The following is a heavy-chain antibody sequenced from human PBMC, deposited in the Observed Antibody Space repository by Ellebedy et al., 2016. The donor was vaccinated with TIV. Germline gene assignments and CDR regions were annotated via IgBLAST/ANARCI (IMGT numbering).Heavy chain of an antibody. V-gene: IGHV5-51*01. J-gene: IGHJ6*02. CDR3: ARRMGRGVKGKFPLDV. CDR2: MYPGYSDT. Sequence: GESLKISCEGSGYMFSTYWIAWVLPMPGKGLEWMGIMYPGYSDTTYSPSFRGQVTMSVDKSINTVYLQWNSLKASDTAMYYCARRMGRGVKGKFPLDVWGQGTTVIVSS. CDR1: GYMFSTYW. D-gene: IGHD3-10*01.